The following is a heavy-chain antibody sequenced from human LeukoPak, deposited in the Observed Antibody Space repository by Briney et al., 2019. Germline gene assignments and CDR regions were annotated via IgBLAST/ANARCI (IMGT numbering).Heavy chain of an antibody. CDR2: ISGSGGST. CDR1: GFTFSSYG. V-gene: IGHV3-23*01. J-gene: IGHJ5*02. Sequence: GGSLRLSCAASGFTFSSYGMSWVRQAPGKGLEWVSAISGSGGSTYYADSVKGRFTISRDNSKNTLYQQMNSLRAEDTALYYCARDNNWNYVNWFDPWGQGTLVTVSS. CDR3: ARDNNWNYVNWFDP. D-gene: IGHD1-7*01.